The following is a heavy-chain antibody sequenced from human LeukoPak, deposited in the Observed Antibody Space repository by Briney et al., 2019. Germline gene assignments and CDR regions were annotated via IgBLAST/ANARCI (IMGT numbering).Heavy chain of an antibody. CDR2: INSDGSSR. V-gene: IGHV3-74*01. J-gene: IGHJ4*02. Sequence: GGSLRLSCATSAFTFSSYWMHWVRQAPGKRLVWVSRINSDGSSRSYADYVKGRFTISRDDAKNTLYLQMSSLSVDDTAIYYCTRGSPGYSSSWLDFWGQGILVTVSS. CDR1: AFTFSSYW. CDR3: TRGSPGYSSSWLDF. D-gene: IGHD6-13*01.